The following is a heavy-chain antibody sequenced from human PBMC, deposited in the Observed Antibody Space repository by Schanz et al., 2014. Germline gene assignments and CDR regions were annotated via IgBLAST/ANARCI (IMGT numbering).Heavy chain of an antibody. CDR2: ISSGGTTT. CDR1: GFIFSDYY. V-gene: IGHV3-11*01. D-gene: IGHD3-10*01. J-gene: IGHJ4*02. Sequence: QVQLVESGGGLVKPGGSLRLSCAASGFIFSDYYMAWIRQAPGKGPEYVSYISSGGTTTYHSDSVKGRFTISRDSAENSLYLQMNSLRAEDTAVYYCAKGRFGEVSYFDYWGQGTLVTVSS. CDR3: AKGRFGEVSYFDY.